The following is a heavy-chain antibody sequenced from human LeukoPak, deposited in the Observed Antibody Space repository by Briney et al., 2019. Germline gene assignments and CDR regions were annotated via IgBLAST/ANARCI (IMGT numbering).Heavy chain of an antibody. J-gene: IGHJ4*02. CDR2: IYYSGST. V-gene: IGHV4-30-4*08. CDR3: ARSTVAGTNYFDY. Sequence: PSETLSLTCTVSGGSISSGSYYWAWIRQPPGKGLEWIGYIYYSGSTYYNPSLKSRVTISVDTSKNQFSLKLSSVTAADTAVYYCARSTVAGTNYFDYWGQGTLVTVSS. CDR1: GGSISSGSYY. D-gene: IGHD6-19*01.